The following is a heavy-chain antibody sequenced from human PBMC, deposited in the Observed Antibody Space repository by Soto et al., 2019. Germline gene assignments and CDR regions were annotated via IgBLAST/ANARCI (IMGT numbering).Heavy chain of an antibody. D-gene: IGHD4-17*01. CDR2: IYFDGSNK. CDR3: ARVAGTVTSGY. CDR1: GFSFSTYG. J-gene: IGHJ4*02. V-gene: IGHV3-33*01. Sequence: QVQLVESGGGVVQPGRSLRLSCAASGFSFSTYGMHWVRQAPGKGLEWLALIYFDGSNKYYADSVKGRFSISRDNSKNTLYLQMSSLRAEDTAVYYCARVAGTVTSGYWGQGHLVTVSS.